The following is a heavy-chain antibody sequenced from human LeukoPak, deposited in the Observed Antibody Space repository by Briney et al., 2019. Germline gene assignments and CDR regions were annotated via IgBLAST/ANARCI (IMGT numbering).Heavy chain of an antibody. J-gene: IGHJ6*03. CDR1: GYTFTGYY. CDR2: INPNSGGT. CDR3: ARWMYSTPRFYYYYYMDV. V-gene: IGHV1-2*02. D-gene: IGHD5-18*01. Sequence: PWASVKVSCEASGYTFTGYYMHWVRQAPGQGLEWMGWINPNSGGTNYAQKFQGRVTMTRDTSISTAYMELSRLRSDDTAVYYCARWMYSTPRFYYYYYMDVWGKGTTVTVSS.